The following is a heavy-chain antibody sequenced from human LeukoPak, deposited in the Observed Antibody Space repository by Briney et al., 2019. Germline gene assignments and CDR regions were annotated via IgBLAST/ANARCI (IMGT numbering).Heavy chain of an antibody. Sequence: SETLSLTCAVYGESSFSHYYWSWIRQTPGGALEWIGEINHSGYTNYNPSLKSRVTLSIDTSKNQFSLRLNSVTAADTAVYYCSRQVVGNDYWGQGTLVTVSS. CDR3: SRQVVGNDY. J-gene: IGHJ4*02. CDR2: INHSGYT. V-gene: IGHV4-34*01. D-gene: IGHD3-22*01. CDR1: GESSFSHYY.